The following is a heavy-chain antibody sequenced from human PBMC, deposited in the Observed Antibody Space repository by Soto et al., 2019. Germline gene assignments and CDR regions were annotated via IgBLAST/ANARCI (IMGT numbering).Heavy chain of an antibody. V-gene: IGHV3-9*01. D-gene: IGHD1-1*01. CDR2: ISWNSGSI. CDR1: GFTFDDYA. CDR3: ARGSWNDKYYFDY. Sequence: EVQLVESGGGLVQPGRSLRLSCAASGFTFDDYAMHWVRQAPGKGLEWVSGISWNSGSIGYADSVKGRLTISRDNAKNSPYLQMNSLRAEDTALYYCARGSWNDKYYFDYWGQGTLVTVSS. J-gene: IGHJ4*02.